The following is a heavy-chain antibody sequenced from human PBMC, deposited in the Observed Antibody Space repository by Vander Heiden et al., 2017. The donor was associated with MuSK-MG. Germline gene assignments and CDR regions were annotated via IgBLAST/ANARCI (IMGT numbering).Heavy chain of an antibody. Sequence: QLQLQESGPGLVKPSETLSLTCTVSGGSISSSSYYWGWIRQPPGKGLEWIGSISYSGSTYYNPSLKSRLTISVDTPKNQFSLRLSSATAADTAVYYCARRPYGGNSAYYFDYWGQGTLVTVSS. CDR3: ARRPYGGNSAYYFDY. J-gene: IGHJ4*02. CDR2: ISYSGST. D-gene: IGHD4-17*01. V-gene: IGHV4-39*01. CDR1: GGSISSSSYY.